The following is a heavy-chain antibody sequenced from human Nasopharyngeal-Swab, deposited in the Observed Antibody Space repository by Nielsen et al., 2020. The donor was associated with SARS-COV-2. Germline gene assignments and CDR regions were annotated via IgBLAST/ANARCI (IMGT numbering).Heavy chain of an antibody. D-gene: IGHD5-12*01. CDR3: ARRRGYSGYAYLDY. V-gene: IGHV4-34*01. J-gene: IGHJ4*02. Sequence: RQAPGKGLEWIGEINHSGSTNYNPPLKSRVTISVDTSKNQFSLKLSSVTAADTAVYYCARRRGYSGYAYLDYWGQGTLVTVSS. CDR2: INHSGST.